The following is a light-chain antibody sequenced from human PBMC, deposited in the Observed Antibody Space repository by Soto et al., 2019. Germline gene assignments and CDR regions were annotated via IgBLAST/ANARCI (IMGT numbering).Light chain of an antibody. V-gene: IGLV2-14*01. Sequence: QSVLTQPASVSGSPGQSITISCTGTSSDVGGYNYVSWYQQHPGKAPKLMIYEVSNRPSGVSNRFSGSKPGNTASLTISGLQAEDEADYYCSSYTSSSWVFGGGTQLTVL. CDR1: SSDVGGYNY. J-gene: IGLJ3*02. CDR2: EVS. CDR3: SSYTSSSWV.